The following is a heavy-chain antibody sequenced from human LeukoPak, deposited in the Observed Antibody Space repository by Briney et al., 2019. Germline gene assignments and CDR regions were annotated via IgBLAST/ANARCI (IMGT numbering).Heavy chain of an antibody. CDR3: ARYYDILTGYSDSSGYYGLDY. CDR1: GGSISSGDYY. CDR2: IYYSGST. Sequence: SETLSLTCTVSGGSISSGDYYWSWIRQPPGKGLEWIGYIYYSGSTYYNPSLKSRVTISVDTSKNQFSLKLSSVTAADTAVYYCARYYDILTGYSDSSGYYGLDYWGQGTLVTVSS. V-gene: IGHV4-30-4*08. D-gene: IGHD3-9*01. J-gene: IGHJ4*02.